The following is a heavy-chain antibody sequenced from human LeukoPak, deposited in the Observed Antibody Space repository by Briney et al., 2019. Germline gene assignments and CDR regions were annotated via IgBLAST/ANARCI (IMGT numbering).Heavy chain of an antibody. CDR2: IGIDSGNT. CDR1: GFTFSDYS. Sequence: GGSLRLSGAASGFTFSDYSMNWVRQAPGKGLEWISYIGIDSGNTNYADSVKGRFTISGDKAKNSLYLQMNSLRVEDTAVYYCARDYKYAFDNWGQGTLVTVSS. J-gene: IGHJ4*02. CDR3: ARDYKYAFDN. V-gene: IGHV3-48*01. D-gene: IGHD5-24*01.